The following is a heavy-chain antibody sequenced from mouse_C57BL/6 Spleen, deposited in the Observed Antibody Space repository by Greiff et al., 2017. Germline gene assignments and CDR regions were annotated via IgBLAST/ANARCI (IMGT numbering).Heavy chain of an antibody. CDR3: ATIYYDYDGDAMDY. D-gene: IGHD2-4*01. J-gene: IGHJ4*01. CDR1: GYTFTGYW. Sequence: QVQLQQPGAELVKPGASVKLSCKATGYTFTGYWIEWVKQRPGHGLEWIGEILPGSGSTNYNEKFKGKATFTADTSSNTAYMQLSSLTTEDSAIYYCATIYYDYDGDAMDYWGQGTSVTVS. CDR2: ILPGSGST. V-gene: IGHV1-9*01.